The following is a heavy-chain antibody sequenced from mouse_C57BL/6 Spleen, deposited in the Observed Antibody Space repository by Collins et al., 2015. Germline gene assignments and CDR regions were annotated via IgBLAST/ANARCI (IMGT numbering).Heavy chain of an antibody. CDR1: GFTFSSYA. D-gene: IGHD1-1*01. J-gene: IGHJ2*01. CDR2: ISSGGST. CDR3: ARFTKLYYFDY. Sequence: EVKLVESGGGLVKPGGSLKLSCAASGFTFSSYAMSWVRQTPEKRLEWVASISSGGSTYYPDSVKGRFTISRDNARNILYLQMSSLRSEDTAMYYCARFTKLYYFDYWGQGTTLTVSS. V-gene: IGHV5-6-5*01.